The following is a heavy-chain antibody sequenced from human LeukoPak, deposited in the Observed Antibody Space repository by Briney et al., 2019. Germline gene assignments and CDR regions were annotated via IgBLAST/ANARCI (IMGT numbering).Heavy chain of an antibody. J-gene: IGHJ3*02. CDR3: AGITMVRGVSYDAFDI. V-gene: IGHV4-34*01. D-gene: IGHD3-10*01. CDR1: GGSFSGYY. Sequence: SETLSLTCAVYGGSFSGYYWSWIRQPPGKGLEWIGEINHSGSTNYNPSLKSRVTISVDTSKNQFSLKLSSVTAADTAMYYCAGITMVRGVSYDAFDIWGQGTMVTVSS. CDR2: INHSGST.